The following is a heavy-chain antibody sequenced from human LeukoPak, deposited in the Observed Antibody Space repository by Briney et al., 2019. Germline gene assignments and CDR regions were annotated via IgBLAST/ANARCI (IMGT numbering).Heavy chain of an antibody. J-gene: IGHJ4*02. CDR1: GYTFTDHS. Sequence: AAVRVSCKASGYTFTDHSINWVRQAPGQGMEWMTWISTYNGDTKSAQKFQGRVTMTTDTFTSTAYIELRSLRLDDTAVYYCARGGQYYYLDHWGQGTLVTVSS. D-gene: IGHD2/OR15-2a*01. CDR3: ARGGQYYYLDH. CDR2: ISTYNGDT. V-gene: IGHV1-18*01.